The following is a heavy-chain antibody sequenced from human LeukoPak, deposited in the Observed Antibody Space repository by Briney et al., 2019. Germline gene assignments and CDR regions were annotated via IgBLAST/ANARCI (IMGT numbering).Heavy chain of an antibody. CDR3: ARDRDGSGSQSY. CDR1: GNSFFTYG. V-gene: IGHV1-18*04. Sequence: GASVRVSCKASGNSFFTYGFSWVRQARGQGLKWMGWAGVNDGHTNYAQKVQDRVTVTTDKSTNTAYMELRSLRSDDTAVYYCARDRDGSGSQSYWGQGTLVTVSS. D-gene: IGHD3-10*01. CDR2: AGVNDGHT. J-gene: IGHJ4*02.